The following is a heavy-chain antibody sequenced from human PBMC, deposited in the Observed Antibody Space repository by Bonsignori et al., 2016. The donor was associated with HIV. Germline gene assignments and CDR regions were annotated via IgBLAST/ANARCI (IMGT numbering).Heavy chain of an antibody. J-gene: IGHJ6*03. D-gene: IGHD3-10*01. Sequence: WIRQPPGKGLEWVSVIYSGGSTYYADSVKGRFTISRDNSKNTLYLQMNSLRAEDTAVYYCATLSRGYYYYMDVWGKGTTVTVSS. CDR2: IYSGGST. CDR3: ATLSRGYYYYMDV. V-gene: IGHV3-53*01.